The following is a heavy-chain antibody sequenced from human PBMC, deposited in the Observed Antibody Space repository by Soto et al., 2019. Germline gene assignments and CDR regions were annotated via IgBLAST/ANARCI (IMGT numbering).Heavy chain of an antibody. CDR1: GFTFSDFA. Sequence: GGSLRLSCAASGFTFSDFAMAWVRQAPGKGLEWVSSASGSGSGTYYADSVKGRFTISRDNSKNTLFLHMTNLRAGDTALYFCAKGRPGVAAAPDYWGQGTLVTVS. V-gene: IGHV3-23*01. CDR3: AKGRPGVAAAPDY. D-gene: IGHD2-21*01. CDR2: ASGSGSGT. J-gene: IGHJ4*02.